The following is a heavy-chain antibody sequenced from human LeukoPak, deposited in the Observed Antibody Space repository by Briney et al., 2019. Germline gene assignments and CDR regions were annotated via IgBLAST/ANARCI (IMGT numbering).Heavy chain of an antibody. Sequence: PSETLSLTCTVSGGSISSYYWSWIRQPPGKGLEWIGYIYYSGSTNYNPSLKSRVTISVDTSKNQFSLKLSSVTAADTAVYYCARVVSVVVTAISGYYYYMDVWGKGTTVTVSS. V-gene: IGHV4-59*12. CDR2: IYYSGST. J-gene: IGHJ6*03. CDR1: GGSISSYY. CDR3: ARVVSVVVTAISGYYYYMDV. D-gene: IGHD2-21*02.